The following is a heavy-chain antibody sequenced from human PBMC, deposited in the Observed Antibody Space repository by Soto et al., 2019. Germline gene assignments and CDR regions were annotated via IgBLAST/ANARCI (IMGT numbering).Heavy chain of an antibody. CDR3: ARRGSSGWSIGNWFDP. V-gene: IGHV5-51*01. CDR1: GYSFTSYW. D-gene: IGHD6-19*01. CDR2: IYPGDSDT. J-gene: IGHJ5*02. Sequence: GESLKISCKGSGYSFTSYWIGWVRQMPGKGLEWMGIIYPGDSDTRYSPSFQGQVTISADKSISTAYLQWSSLKASDTAMYYCARRGSSGWSIGNWFDPWGQGTLVTVSS.